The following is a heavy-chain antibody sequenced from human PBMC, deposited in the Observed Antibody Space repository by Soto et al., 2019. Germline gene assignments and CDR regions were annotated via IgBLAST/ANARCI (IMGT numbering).Heavy chain of an antibody. V-gene: IGHV3-23*01. Sequence: GGSLRLSCAASGFTFNSYAMSWVRQAPGKGLEWVSLISGNGGTTNYADSVKGRFTISRDNSKKKLYLQMDSLRAEDTAVYYCEKGKSHTLFGVDTLFDYWGQGTLVTVSS. CDR2: ISGNGGTT. D-gene: IGHD3-3*01. CDR3: EKGKSHTLFGVDTLFDY. CDR1: GFTFNSYA. J-gene: IGHJ4*02.